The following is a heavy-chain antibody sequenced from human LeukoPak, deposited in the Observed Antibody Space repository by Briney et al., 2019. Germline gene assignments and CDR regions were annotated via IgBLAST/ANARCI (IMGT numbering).Heavy chain of an antibody. Sequence: PGGSLRLSCAASGFTFSSDSMSWVRQAPGKGLECVSSISSSSSYIYYADSVKGRFTISIDNAKNTLYLQMNSLRAEDTAVYYCARDRYLIGIAAAGTLDYWGQGTLVTVSS. J-gene: IGHJ4*02. D-gene: IGHD6-13*01. CDR3: ARDRYLIGIAAAGTLDY. CDR1: GFTFSSDS. CDR2: ISSSSSYI. V-gene: IGHV3-21*01.